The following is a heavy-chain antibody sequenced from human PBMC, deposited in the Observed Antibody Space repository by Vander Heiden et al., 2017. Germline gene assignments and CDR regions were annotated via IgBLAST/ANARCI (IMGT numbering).Heavy chain of an antibody. CDR3: AKKQWLDHFDY. D-gene: IGHD6-19*01. J-gene: IGHJ4*02. CDR2: ISGSGGST. Sequence: EVQLLESGGGLVQPGGSLSLSGAASGVTFRSYARSWVRQAQGKGLEWVSAISGSGGSTYYAEPVEGRFTISRDNYKNRLYLQMNSLRAEDTAVYYCAKKQWLDHFDYWGQGTLVTVSS. CDR1: GVTFRSYA. V-gene: IGHV3-23*01.